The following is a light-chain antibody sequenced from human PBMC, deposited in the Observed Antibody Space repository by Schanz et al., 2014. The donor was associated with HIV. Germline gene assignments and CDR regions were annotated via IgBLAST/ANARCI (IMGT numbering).Light chain of an antibody. Sequence: EIVLTQSPGTLSVSPGERATLSCRASQSVRANYLAWYQQKPGQAPRLLIFGASNRATGIPDRFSGGVSGTDFTLTISRVEPEDYAVYYCQQYGSSPWTFGQGTRVDVK. V-gene: IGKV3-20*01. CDR2: GAS. J-gene: IGKJ1*01. CDR1: QSVRANY. CDR3: QQYGSSPWT.